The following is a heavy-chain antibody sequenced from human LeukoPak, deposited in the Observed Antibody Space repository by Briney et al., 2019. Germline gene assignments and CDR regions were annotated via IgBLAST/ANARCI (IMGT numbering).Heavy chain of an antibody. CDR2: ISPYDGNT. V-gene: IGHV1-18*01. CDR1: GYTFIGYG. CDR3: ARWTYSRDWYFGALDI. Sequence: AASVKVSCKASGYTFIGYGISWARQAPGQGLDWMGWISPYDGNTNYAQRFQGRVTMTTDTSTSTAYMELRSLRSDDTAIYYCARWTYSRDWYFGALDIWGQGTMVIVSS. D-gene: IGHD6-19*01. J-gene: IGHJ3*02.